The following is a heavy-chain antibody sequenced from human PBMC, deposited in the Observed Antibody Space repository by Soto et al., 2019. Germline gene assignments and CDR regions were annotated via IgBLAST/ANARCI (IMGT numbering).Heavy chain of an antibody. V-gene: IGHV3-23*01. CDR2: FSGSGGRT. D-gene: IGHD6-6*01. CDR1: GFTFSNYD. Sequence: GGSLRLSCAASGFTFSNYDMSWVRQAPGKGLEWVSSFSGSGGRTYYADSVKGRFTISRDNSKNTLYLQMNSLRAEDTAVYYCARDFSSLGNFEYWGQGTLVTVSS. J-gene: IGHJ4*02. CDR3: ARDFSSLGNFEY.